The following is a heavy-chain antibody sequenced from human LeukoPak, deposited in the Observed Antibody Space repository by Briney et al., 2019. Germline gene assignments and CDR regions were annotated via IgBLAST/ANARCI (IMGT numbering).Heavy chain of an antibody. V-gene: IGHV3-21*01. CDR2: ISSSSSYI. CDR1: GFTFSSYS. D-gene: IGHD6-6*01. CDR3: ARPRGSSSSRAFDI. J-gene: IGHJ3*02. Sequence: GGSLRLSCAASGFTFSSYSMNWVRQAPGKGLEWVSSISSSSSYIYYADSVKGRFTISRDNAKNSLYLQMNSLRAEDTAVYYCARPRGSSSSRAFDIWGQGTMVTVSS.